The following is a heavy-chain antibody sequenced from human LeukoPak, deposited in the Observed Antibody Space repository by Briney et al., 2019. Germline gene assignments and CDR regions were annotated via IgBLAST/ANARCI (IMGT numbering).Heavy chain of an antibody. Sequence: ASVMLSCKASGYSFTGYYLHWVRQAPGQGLEWMGWINPKSGDTNYAEKFQHRVTLTRDTSISTAYMELTNLRSDDTAVYYCARPNGDYYNWFDPWGQGTLVTVSS. CDR2: INPKSGDT. CDR1: GYSFTGYY. CDR3: ARPNGDYYNWFDP. D-gene: IGHD4-17*01. V-gene: IGHV1-2*02. J-gene: IGHJ5*02.